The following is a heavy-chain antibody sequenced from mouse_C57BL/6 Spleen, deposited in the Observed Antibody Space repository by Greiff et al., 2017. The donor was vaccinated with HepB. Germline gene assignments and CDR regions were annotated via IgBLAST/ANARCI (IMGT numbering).Heavy chain of an antibody. CDR1: GFNIKDDY. CDR3: TTSLGHDY. Sequence: DVQLQESGAELVRPGASVKLSCTASGFNIKDDYMHWVKQRPEQGLEWIGWIDPENGDTEYASKFQGKATITADTSSNTAYLQLSSLTSEDTAVYYCTTSLGHDYWGQGTTLTVSS. CDR2: IDPENGDT. V-gene: IGHV14-4*01. J-gene: IGHJ2*01. D-gene: IGHD4-1*01.